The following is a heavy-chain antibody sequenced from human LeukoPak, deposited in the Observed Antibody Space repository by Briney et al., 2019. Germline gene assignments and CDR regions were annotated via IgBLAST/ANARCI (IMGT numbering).Heavy chain of an antibody. D-gene: IGHD2-15*01. J-gene: IGHJ4*02. Sequence: GGSLRLSCSASGFTFSSYAMHWVRQAPGKGLEYVSAISSNGGSTYYADSVKGRFTISRDNSKNTLYLQMSSLRAEDTAVYYCVKDLVGYCSGGRCPGDYWGQGTLVTVSS. V-gene: IGHV3-64D*09. CDR3: VKDLVGYCSGGRCPGDY. CDR1: GFTFSSYA. CDR2: ISSNGGST.